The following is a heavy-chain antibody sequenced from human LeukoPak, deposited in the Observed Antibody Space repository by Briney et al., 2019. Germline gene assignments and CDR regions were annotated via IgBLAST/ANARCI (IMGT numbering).Heavy chain of an antibody. D-gene: IGHD6-6*01. CDR1: GFTFSSYA. J-gene: IGHJ4*02. V-gene: IGHV3-30-3*01. CDR2: ISYDGSNK. CDR3: AKDLEYSSSP. Sequence: GGSLRLSCAATGFTFSSYAMHWVRQAPGKGLEWVAVISYDGSNKYYADSVKGRFTISRDNSKNTLYLQMNSLRAEDTAVYYCAKDLEYSSSPGGQGTLVTVSS.